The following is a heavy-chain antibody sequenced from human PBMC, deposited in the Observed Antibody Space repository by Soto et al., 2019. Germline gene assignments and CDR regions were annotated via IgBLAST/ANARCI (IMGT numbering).Heavy chain of an antibody. J-gene: IGHJ6*02. Sequence: SETLSLTCTVSGGSISSGDYYWSWIRQPPGKGLEWIGYIYYSGSTYYNPSHKSRVTISVDTSKNQFSLKLSSVTAADTAVYYCARDRETYYDFSSLYYYYYGMDVWGQGTTVTVSS. CDR1: GGSISSGDYY. CDR2: IYYSGST. V-gene: IGHV4-30-4*01. CDR3: ARDRETYYDFSSLYYYYYGMDV. D-gene: IGHD3-3*01.